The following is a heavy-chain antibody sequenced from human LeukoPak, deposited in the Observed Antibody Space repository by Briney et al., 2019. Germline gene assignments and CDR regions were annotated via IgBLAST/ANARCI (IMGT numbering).Heavy chain of an antibody. V-gene: IGHV3-23*01. CDR2: LRGGGET. CDR1: GFSFRSYA. CDR3: AKANWISSADAVV. J-gene: IGHJ4*02. D-gene: IGHD2-2*03. Sequence: GGSLRLSCAASGFSFRSYAMSWVCQAPARGLGWVSSLRGGGETFYADSVKGRFTLSRDESRNTVYLQMNNLRVEDTAVYFCAKANWISSADAVVWGQGTLVTVSS.